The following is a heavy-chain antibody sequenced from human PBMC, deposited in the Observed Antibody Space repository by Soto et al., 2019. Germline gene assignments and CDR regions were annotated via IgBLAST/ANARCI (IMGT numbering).Heavy chain of an antibody. V-gene: IGHV4-31*03. J-gene: IGHJ5*02. Sequence: SETLSLTCTVSGGSISSGGYYWSWIRQHPGKGLEWIGYIYYSGSTYYNPSLKSRVTISVDTSKNQFSLKLSSVTAADTAVYYCARGVRESPPQWLQISPRFDPWGQGTLVTVSS. CDR2: IYYSGST. CDR3: ARGVRESPPQWLQISPRFDP. D-gene: IGHD3-22*01. CDR1: GGSISSGGYY.